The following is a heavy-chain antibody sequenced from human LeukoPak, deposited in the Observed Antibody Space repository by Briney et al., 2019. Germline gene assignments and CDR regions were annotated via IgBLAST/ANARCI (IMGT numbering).Heavy chain of an antibody. J-gene: IGHJ4*02. CDR2: ISSDGNHK. Sequence: GGSLRLSCAASGFTFSTYGMHWVRQAPGKGLEWVAVISSDGNHKYYVDSVKGRFTISRDNSKNTLYLQMNSLRTEDTAVYYCASLLLYCSGSTCYSDCWGQGTLVTVPS. CDR1: GFTFSTYG. V-gene: IGHV3-30*03. D-gene: IGHD2-15*01. CDR3: ASLLLYCSGSTCYSDC.